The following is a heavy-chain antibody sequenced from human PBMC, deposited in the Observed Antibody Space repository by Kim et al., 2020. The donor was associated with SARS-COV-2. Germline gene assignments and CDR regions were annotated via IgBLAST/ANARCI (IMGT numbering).Heavy chain of an antibody. J-gene: IGHJ5*02. D-gene: IGHD3-10*01. V-gene: IGHV3-48*04. CDR1: GFIFSSYS. Sequence: GGSLRLSCAASGFIFSSYSMNWVRQAPGKGLEWISYIGTKNSTIFYADSVKGRFTISRDNANNSLYLIMSSLRAEDTAVYYCARGRSPGFGESWGQGTLVTVSS. CDR2: IGTKNSTI. CDR3: ARGRSPGFGES.